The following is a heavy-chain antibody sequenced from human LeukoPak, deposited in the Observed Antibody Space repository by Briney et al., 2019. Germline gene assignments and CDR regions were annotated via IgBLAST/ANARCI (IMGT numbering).Heavy chain of an antibody. CDR1: GGSISSSSYY. D-gene: IGHD3-10*01. V-gene: IGHV4-30-4*08. CDR3: ARYYYGSGSFDY. J-gene: IGHJ4*02. CDR2: IYYSGST. Sequence: SETLSLTCTVSGGSISSSSYYWGWIRQPPGKGLEWIGYIYYSGSTYYNPSLKSRVTISVDTSKDQFSLKLSSVTAADTAVYYCARYYYGSGSFDYWGQGTLVTVSS.